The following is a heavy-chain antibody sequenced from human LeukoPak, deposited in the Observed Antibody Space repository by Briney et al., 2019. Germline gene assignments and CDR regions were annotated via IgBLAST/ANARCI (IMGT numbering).Heavy chain of an antibody. V-gene: IGHV3-30*03. CDR2: ISYDGSNK. D-gene: IGHD3-22*01. J-gene: IGHJ4*02. CDR1: GFTFSSYG. Sequence: GRSLRLSCAASGFTFSSYGMHWVRQAPGKGLEWVAVISYDGSNKYYADSVKGRFTISRDNSKNTLYLQMNSLRAEDTAVYYCARVDSSGYYGIFDYWGQGTLVTVSS. CDR3: ARVDSSGYYGIFDY.